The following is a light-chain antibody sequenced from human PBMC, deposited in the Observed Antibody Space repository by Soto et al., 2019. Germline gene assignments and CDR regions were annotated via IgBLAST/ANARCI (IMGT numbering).Light chain of an antibody. CDR1: SSDVGGYNY. Sequence: QSVLTHPRSVPWSPGQSVTISCTGTSSDVGGYNYVSWYQQLPGKAPKLMIYEVTKRSSGVPDRFSGSKSGTSASLAITGLQAEDEGDYYCQSYDSTLSARYVFGTGTNVTVL. CDR2: EVT. J-gene: IGLJ1*01. V-gene: IGLV2-11*01. CDR3: QSYDSTLSARYV.